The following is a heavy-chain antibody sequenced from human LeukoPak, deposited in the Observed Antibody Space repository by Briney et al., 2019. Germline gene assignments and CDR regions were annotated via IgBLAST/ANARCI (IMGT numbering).Heavy chain of an antibody. CDR1: GGSISSYY. Sequence: SETLSLTCTVSGGSISSYYWSWIRQPAGKGLEWIGRIYTSGSTNYNPSLKSRVTMSIDTSKNQFSLKLTSVTAADTAVYYCARGAYYDILTCYYSPEDYWGQGTLVTVSS. D-gene: IGHD3-9*01. J-gene: IGHJ4*02. V-gene: IGHV4-4*07. CDR3: ARGAYYDILTCYYSPEDY. CDR2: IYTSGST.